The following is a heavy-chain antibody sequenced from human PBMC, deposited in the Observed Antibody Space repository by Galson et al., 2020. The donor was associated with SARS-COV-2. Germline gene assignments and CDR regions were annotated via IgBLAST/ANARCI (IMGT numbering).Heavy chain of an antibody. CDR2: IYYSGST. J-gene: IGHJ3*02. D-gene: IGHD3-10*01. Sequence: SETLSLTCTVSGGSISSSSYYWGWIRQPPGKGLEWIGSIYYSGSTYYNPSLKSRVTISVDTSKNQFSLKLSSVTAADTAVYYCARVATMVQGLTSTPLDAFDIWGQGTMVTVSS. V-gene: IGHV4-39*07. CDR3: ARVATMVQGLTSTPLDAFDI. CDR1: GGSISSSSYY.